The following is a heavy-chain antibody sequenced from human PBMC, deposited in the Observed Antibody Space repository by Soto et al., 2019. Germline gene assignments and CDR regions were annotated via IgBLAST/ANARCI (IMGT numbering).Heavy chain of an antibody. CDR3: ARHSNRNYGLYYFDY. CDR1: GGSVSSYY. V-gene: IGHV4-59*08. J-gene: IGHJ4*02. CDR2: IYYSGST. Sequence: PSATLSLTCTVSGGSVSSYYWSWIRQSPGKGLEWIGFIYYSGSTKYKPSLKSRVSISVDTSKNQFSLKVSSATAADTAVCYCARHSNRNYGLYYFDYWGLGALVTVLL. D-gene: IGHD4-4*01.